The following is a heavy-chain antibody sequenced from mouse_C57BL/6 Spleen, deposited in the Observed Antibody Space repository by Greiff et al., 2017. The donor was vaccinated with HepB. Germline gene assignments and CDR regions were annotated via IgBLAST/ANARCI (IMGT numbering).Heavy chain of an antibody. CDR2: IYPGDGDT. J-gene: IGHJ2*01. V-gene: IGHV1-82*01. Sequence: VQLQQSGPELVKPGASVKISCKASGYAFSSSWMNWVKQRPGKGLEWIGRIYPGDGDTNYNGKFKGKATLTADKSSSTAYMQLSSLTSEDSAVYFCARGGGGYYLDYWGQGTTLTVSS. CDR1: GYAFSSSW. D-gene: IGHD1-1*02. CDR3: ARGGGGYYLDY.